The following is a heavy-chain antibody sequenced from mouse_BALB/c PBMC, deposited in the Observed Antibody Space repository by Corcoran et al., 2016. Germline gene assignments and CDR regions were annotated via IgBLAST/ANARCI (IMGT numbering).Heavy chain of an antibody. CDR1: GYSFTGYY. V-gene: IGHV1-26*01. Sequence: EVQLQHSGPELVKPGASVKISCKASGYSFTGYYMHWVKQSHVKSLEWIGRINPYNGATSYNQNFKDKASLTVDKSSSTAYMELHSLTSEDSAVYYCARAPLANWDAMDYWGQGTSVTVSS. J-gene: IGHJ4*01. CDR3: ARAPLANWDAMDY. CDR2: INPYNGAT. D-gene: IGHD4-1*01.